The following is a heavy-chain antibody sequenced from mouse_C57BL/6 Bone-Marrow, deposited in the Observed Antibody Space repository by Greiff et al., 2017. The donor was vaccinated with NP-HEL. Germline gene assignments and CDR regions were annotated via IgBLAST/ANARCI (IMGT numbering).Heavy chain of an antibody. CDR2: IYPGDGDT. CDR3: ARDDYGYDEGPYYAMDY. D-gene: IGHD2-2*01. J-gene: IGHJ4*01. V-gene: IGHV1-82*01. CDR1: GYAFSSSW. Sequence: QVQLKQSGPELVKPGASVKISCKASGYAFSSSWMNWVKQRPGKGLEWIGRIYPGDGDTNYNGKFKGKATLTADKSSSTAYMQLSSLTSEDSAVYFCARDDYGYDEGPYYAMDYWGQGTSVTVSS.